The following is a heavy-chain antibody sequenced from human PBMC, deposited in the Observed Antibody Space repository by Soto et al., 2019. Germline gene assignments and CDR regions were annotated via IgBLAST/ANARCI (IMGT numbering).Heavy chain of an antibody. CDR3: ARHTYGDYVDY. D-gene: IGHD4-17*01. J-gene: IGHJ4*02. CDR1: GGSISSYY. V-gene: IGHV4-59*08. CDR2: IYYSGST. Sequence: PSETLSLTCTVSGGSISSYYWSWIRQPPGKGLEWIGYIYYSGSTNYNPSLKSRVTISVDTSKNQFSLKLSSVTAADTAVYYCARHTYGDYVDYWGQGTLVTVSS.